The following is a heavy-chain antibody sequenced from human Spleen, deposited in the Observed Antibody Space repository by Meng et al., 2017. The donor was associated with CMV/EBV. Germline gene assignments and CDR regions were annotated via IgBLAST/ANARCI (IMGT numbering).Heavy chain of an antibody. CDR3: ARLSIEMRTTIYYTGLDV. CDR1: GGTVSNFA. J-gene: IGHJ6*02. CDR2: IIPIFGTA. V-gene: IGHV1-69*05. D-gene: IGHD1/OR15-1a*01. Sequence: VKVSCKASGGTVSNFAISWVRQAPGQGLEWMGGIIPIFGTAEYAQNFQGRVTITTDESTKTAYLELSSLRPDDTAVYYCARLSIEMRTTIYYTGLDVWGQGTTVTVSS.